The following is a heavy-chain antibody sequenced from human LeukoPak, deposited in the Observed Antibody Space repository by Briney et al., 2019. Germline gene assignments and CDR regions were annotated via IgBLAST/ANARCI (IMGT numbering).Heavy chain of an antibody. CDR3: ARDGPHYDLDV. V-gene: IGHV3-33*08. J-gene: IGHJ6*02. CDR1: GFTFSSYA. CDR2: LWSDGSNT. D-gene: IGHD3-3*01. Sequence: PGGSLRLSCAASGFTFSSYAMSWVRQAPGKSLEWVAFLWSDGSNTNYADSVKGRFTISRDISKNSLYLQMNSLRAEDTAVYYCARDGPHYDLDVWGQGTTVTVSS.